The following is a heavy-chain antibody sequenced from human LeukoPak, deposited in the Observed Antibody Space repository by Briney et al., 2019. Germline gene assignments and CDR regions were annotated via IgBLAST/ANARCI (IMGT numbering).Heavy chain of an antibody. CDR1: GFTFSSYA. CDR3: ARVDDLDAFDI. Sequence: GRSLRLSCAASGFTFSSYAMHWVRQAPGKGLEWVAVISDDGSNKYYADSVKGRFTISRDNSKNTLYLQMNSLRPKDTAVYYCARVDDLDAFDIWGQGTMVTVSS. J-gene: IGHJ3*02. D-gene: IGHD2-2*03. V-gene: IGHV3-30*04. CDR2: ISDDGSNK.